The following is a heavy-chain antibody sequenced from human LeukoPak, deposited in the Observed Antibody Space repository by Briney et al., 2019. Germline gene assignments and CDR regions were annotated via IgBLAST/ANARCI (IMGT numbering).Heavy chain of an antibody. Sequence: GGSLGLSCAASGFTFSDYYMSWIRQAPGKGLEWVSYISSSGSTIYYADSVKGRFTISRDNAKNSLYLQMNSLRAEDTAVYYCARARMVATIFDYWGQGTLVTVSS. V-gene: IGHV3-11*01. CDR2: ISSSGSTI. CDR1: GFTFSDYY. J-gene: IGHJ4*02. D-gene: IGHD5-12*01. CDR3: ARARMVATIFDY.